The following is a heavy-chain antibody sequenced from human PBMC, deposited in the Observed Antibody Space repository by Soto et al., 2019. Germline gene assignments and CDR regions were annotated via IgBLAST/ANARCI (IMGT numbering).Heavy chain of an antibody. Sequence: PGGSLRLSCAASGFTASSNYMSWVRQAPGKGLEWVSVIYSGGSTYYADSVKGRFTISRDNSKNTLYLQMNSLRAEDTAVYYCARIDFWSGYIDYWGQGTLVTVSS. CDR3: ARIDFWSGYIDY. CDR2: IYSGGST. V-gene: IGHV3-53*01. CDR1: GFTASSNY. J-gene: IGHJ4*02. D-gene: IGHD3-3*01.